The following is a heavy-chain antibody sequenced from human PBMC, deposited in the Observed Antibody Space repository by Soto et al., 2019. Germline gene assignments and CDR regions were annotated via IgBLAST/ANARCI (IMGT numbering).Heavy chain of an antibody. CDR1: GFTFDDYA. V-gene: IGHV3-9*01. CDR3: AKDMGAVAGKYFQH. CDR2: ISWNSGSI. D-gene: IGHD6-19*01. J-gene: IGHJ1*01. Sequence: GGSLRLSCAASGFTFDDYAMHWVRQAPGKGLEWVSGISWNSGSIGHADSVKGRFTISRDNAKNSLYLQMNSLRAEDTALYYCAKDMGAVAGKYFQHWGQGTLVTVSS.